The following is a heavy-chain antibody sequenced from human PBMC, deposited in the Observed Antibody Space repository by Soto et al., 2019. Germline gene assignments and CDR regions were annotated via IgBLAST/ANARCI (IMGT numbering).Heavy chain of an antibody. D-gene: IGHD6-13*01. CDR3: AREGSSWRNDAFDI. CDR2: IGTAGDT. V-gene: IGHV3-13*01. Sequence: EVQLVESGGGLVQPGGSLRLSCAASGFTFSSYDMHWVRQATGKGLEWVSAIGTAGDTYYPGSVKGRFTISRENAKNSLYLQMNSLRAGDTAVYYCAREGSSWRNDAFDIWGQGTMVTVSS. CDR1: GFTFSSYD. J-gene: IGHJ3*02.